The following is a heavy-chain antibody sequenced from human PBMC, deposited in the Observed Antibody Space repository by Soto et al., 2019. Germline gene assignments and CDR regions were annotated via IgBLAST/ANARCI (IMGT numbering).Heavy chain of an antibody. D-gene: IGHD2-15*01. CDR3: AREDGGGPFDY. V-gene: IGHV3-23*01. CDR1: GFMFSAYA. CDR2: MSGTSADT. J-gene: IGHJ4*02. Sequence: DVHLLESGGGLVQPGGSLRLSCAASGFMFSAYAMHWVRQAPGQGLEWVSSMSGTSADTYHADCVKGRFTVSRDSSKDTLYLQLNSLRAEDTALYFCAREDGGGPFDYWGQGTLVIVSS.